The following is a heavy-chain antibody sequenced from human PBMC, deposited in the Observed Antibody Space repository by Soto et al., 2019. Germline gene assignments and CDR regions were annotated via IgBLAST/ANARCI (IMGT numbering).Heavy chain of an antibody. J-gene: IGHJ6*02. Sequence: SQTLSLTCAISGDSVSSNSAAWNWIRQSPSRGLEWLGRTYYRSKWYNDYAVSVKSRITINPDTSKNQFSLQLNSVTPEDTAVYYCARVPGHEVSSGSKCYYGMDVWGQGTTLTVSS. CDR3: ARVPGHEVSSGSKCYYGMDV. CDR1: GDSVSSNSAA. V-gene: IGHV6-1*01. D-gene: IGHD6-19*01. CDR2: TYYRSKWYN.